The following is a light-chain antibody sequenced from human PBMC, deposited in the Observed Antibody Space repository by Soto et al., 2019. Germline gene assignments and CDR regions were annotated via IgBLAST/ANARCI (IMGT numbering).Light chain of an antibody. J-gene: IGKJ3*01. V-gene: IGKV3-11*01. CDR3: QQRSNWPLGT. CDR1: QSVGSY. CDR2: DAS. Sequence: EIVLTQSPATLSLSPGERATLSCRASQSVGSYLAWYQQKPGQPPRLLIYDASNRATGIPARFSGSGSGKDFTLTISSLEPEDFALYYCQQRSNWPLGTFGPGTTVDIK.